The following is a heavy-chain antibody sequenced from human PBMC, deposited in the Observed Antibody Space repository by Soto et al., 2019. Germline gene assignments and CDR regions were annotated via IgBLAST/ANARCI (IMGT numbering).Heavy chain of an antibody. CDR2: IYYSGST. J-gene: IGHJ6*02. Sequence: QVQLQESGPGLVKPSETLSLTCTVSGGSISSYYGSWIRQPPGKGLEWIGYIYYSGSTNYNPSLKSRVTISVDTSKNQFSLKLSSVTAADTAVYYCARDRTHRGQYYDILIGGGMDVWGQGTTVTVSS. V-gene: IGHV4-59*01. CDR3: ARDRTHRGQYYDILIGGGMDV. D-gene: IGHD3-9*01. CDR1: GGSISSYY.